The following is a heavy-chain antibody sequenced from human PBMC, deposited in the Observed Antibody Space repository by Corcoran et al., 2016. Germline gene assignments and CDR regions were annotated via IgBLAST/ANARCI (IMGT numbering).Heavy chain of an antibody. V-gene: IGHV1-46*01. CDR1: GYTFITNF. D-gene: IGHD2-8*01. CDR3: AREFSVYSTRYYYYYGMDV. CDR2: INPSGGSA. Sequence: QVLLVQSGAEVKKPGASVRVSCKASGYTFITNFIHWVRQAPGPGLERRGAINPSGGSANYAQKVQGRVAMTRDTSTSTFYMEMSNLTSDDTAVNDYAREFSVYSTRYYYYYGMDVWGQGTTFTGSS. J-gene: IGHJ6*02.